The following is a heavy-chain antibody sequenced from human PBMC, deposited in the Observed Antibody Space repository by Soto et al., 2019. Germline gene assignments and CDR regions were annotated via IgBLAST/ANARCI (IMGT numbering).Heavy chain of an antibody. CDR3: ARHPERIAQIGWFDP. J-gene: IGHJ5*02. CDR2: ISSSSSTI. CDR1: GFTCSSYN. V-gene: IGHV3-48*01. Sequence: GGSLRVSWGASGFTCSSYNMNLVRQAPGKGLEWVSYISSSSSTIYYADSVKGRFTISRDNAKNSLYLQMNSLRAEDTAVYYCARHPERIAQIGWFDPWGQGTLVTVSS. D-gene: IGHD6-13*01.